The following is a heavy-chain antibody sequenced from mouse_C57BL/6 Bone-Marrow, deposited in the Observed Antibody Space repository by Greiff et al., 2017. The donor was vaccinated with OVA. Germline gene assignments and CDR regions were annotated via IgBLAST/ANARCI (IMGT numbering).Heavy chain of an antibody. V-gene: IGHV1-22*01. CDR2: INPNNGGT. J-gene: IGHJ2*01. CDR3: ASQAYLRPYYFDY. Sequence: EVQLQQSGPELVKPGASVKMSCKASGYTFTDYNMHWVKQSHGKSLEWIGYINPNNGGTSYNQKVKGKATLTVNKSSSTAYMELRSLTSEDSAVYYCASQAYLRPYYFDYWGQGTTLTVSS. D-gene: IGHD6-5*01. CDR1: GYTFTDYN.